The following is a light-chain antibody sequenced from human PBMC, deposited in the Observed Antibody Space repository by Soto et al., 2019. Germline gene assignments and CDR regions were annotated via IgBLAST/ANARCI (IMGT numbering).Light chain of an antibody. J-gene: IGKJ1*01. CDR2: KAS. Sequence: DIQMTQSPSTLSASVGDRVTITCRASQSISSWLAWYQQKPGKAPKLLIYKASSLESGVSSRFSGTGSETECTLTITDLQADDLATYFCHQYKTYSTFGQGTKV. CDR1: QSISSW. CDR3: HQYKTYST. V-gene: IGKV1-5*03.